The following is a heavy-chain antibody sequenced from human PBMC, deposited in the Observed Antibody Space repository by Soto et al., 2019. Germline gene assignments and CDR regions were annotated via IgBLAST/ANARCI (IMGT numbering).Heavy chain of an antibody. CDR3: ARDKGDGIVVEYYGMDV. CDR2: ISYDGSNK. D-gene: IGHD2-21*01. Sequence: PGGSLRLSCAASGFTFSSYAMHWVRQAPGKGLEWVAVISYDGSNKYYADSVKGRFTISRDNSKNTLYLQMNSLRAEDTAVYYCARDKGDGIVVEYYGMDVWGQGTTVTVSS. J-gene: IGHJ6*02. CDR1: GFTFSSYA. V-gene: IGHV3-30-3*01.